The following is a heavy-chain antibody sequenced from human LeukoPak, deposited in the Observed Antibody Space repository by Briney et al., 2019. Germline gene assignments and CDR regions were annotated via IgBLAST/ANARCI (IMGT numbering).Heavy chain of an antibody. CDR2: IYYSGST. CDR1: GGSISSYY. V-gene: IGHV4-59*01. CDR3: ARSRDGYNSASPFDC. D-gene: IGHD5-24*01. Sequence: PSETLSLTCTVSGGSISSYYWSWIRQPPGKGLEWIGYIYYSGSTNYNPSLKSRVTISVDTSKNQFSLKLSSVTAADTAVYYCARSRDGYNSASPFDCWGQGTLVTVSS. J-gene: IGHJ4*02.